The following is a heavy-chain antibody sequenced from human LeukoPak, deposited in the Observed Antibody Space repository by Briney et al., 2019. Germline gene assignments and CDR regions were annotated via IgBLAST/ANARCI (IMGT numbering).Heavy chain of an antibody. D-gene: IGHD5-18*01. CDR1: GLTFSSSW. CDR2: INPEGSEK. J-gene: IGHJ4*02. CDR3: ARDLAYSRLDY. V-gene: IGHV3-7*01. Sequence: PGGSLRLSCAVSGLTFSSSWMDWVRQAPGKGLEWVASINPEGSEKYSADSVKVRFTISRDNAKNSLYLQMDSLRVEDTAFYYCARDLAYSRLDYWGQGMLVTVSS.